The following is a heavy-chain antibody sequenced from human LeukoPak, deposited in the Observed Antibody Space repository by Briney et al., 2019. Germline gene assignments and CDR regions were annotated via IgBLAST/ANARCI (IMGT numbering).Heavy chain of an antibody. V-gene: IGHV3-48*03. CDR2: ISSSGSTI. CDR1: GFTFSSYE. Sequence: PGGSLRLSCAASGFTFSSYELNWVRQAPGKGLEWVSYISSSGSTIYYADSVKGRFTISRDNAKNSLYLQMNSLRAEDTAVYYCARDNTNWFDPWGQGTLVTVSS. CDR3: ARDNTNWFDP. J-gene: IGHJ5*02.